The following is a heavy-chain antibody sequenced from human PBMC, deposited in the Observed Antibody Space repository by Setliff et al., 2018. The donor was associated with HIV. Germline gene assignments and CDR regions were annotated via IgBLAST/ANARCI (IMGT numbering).Heavy chain of an antibody. CDR1: GDSSSNDY. V-gene: IGHV4-59*08. D-gene: IGHD2-21*01. Sequence: PSETLSLTCTVSGDSSSNDYWTWVRQPPGKGLEWIGNIHTSGTTKYNPSLNSRVTISVDMSKSQFSLKLSPVTAADTAVYCCARHSIAVVIGVPERDDAFDIWGHGTMVTVSS. CDR2: IHTSGTT. CDR3: ARHSIAVVIGVPERDDAFDI. J-gene: IGHJ3*02.